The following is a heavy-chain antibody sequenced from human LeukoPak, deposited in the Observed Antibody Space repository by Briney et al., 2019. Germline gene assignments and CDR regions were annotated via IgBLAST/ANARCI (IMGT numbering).Heavy chain of an antibody. Sequence: SETLSLTCAVSGGSISSSNWWSWVRQPPGKGLEWIGEIYHSGSTNYNPSLKSRVTISVDKSKNQFSLKLSSVTAADTAVYYCARGSVVVVPAHAFDIWGQGTMVTVSS. D-gene: IGHD2-2*01. CDR1: GGSISSSNW. CDR3: ARGSVVVVPAHAFDI. CDR2: IYHSGST. V-gene: IGHV4-4*02. J-gene: IGHJ3*02.